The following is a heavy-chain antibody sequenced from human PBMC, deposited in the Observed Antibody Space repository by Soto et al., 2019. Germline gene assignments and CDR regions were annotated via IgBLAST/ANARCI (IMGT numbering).Heavy chain of an antibody. D-gene: IGHD2-21*01. V-gene: IGHV3-7*01. J-gene: IGHJ5*02. Sequence: EVQVVESGGGLVQPGGSLRLSCTASGFTFGIHWMTWVRQVPGKGLEWVANINQAGSDKYYVDSVKGRFIISRDNAKDSVYLQMNSLRGEATAVYYCATSMRHTLDPWGQGPLFTVS. CDR2: INQAGSDK. CDR3: ATSMRHTLDP. CDR1: GFTFGIHW.